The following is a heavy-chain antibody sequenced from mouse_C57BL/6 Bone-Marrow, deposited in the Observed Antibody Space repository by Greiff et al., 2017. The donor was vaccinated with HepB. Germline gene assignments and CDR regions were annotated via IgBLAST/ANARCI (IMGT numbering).Heavy chain of an antibody. CDR3: ERERLYYGSSFRFDY. Sequence: VQLKESGPGLVKPSQSLSLTCSVTGYSITSGYYWNWIRQFPGNKLEWMGYISYDGSNNYNPSLKNRISITRDTAKNQFFLKLNSVTTEDTATYYCERERLYYGSSFRFDYWGQGTTLTVSS. CDR1: GYSITSGYY. V-gene: IGHV3-6*01. D-gene: IGHD1-1*01. CDR2: ISYDGSN. J-gene: IGHJ2*01.